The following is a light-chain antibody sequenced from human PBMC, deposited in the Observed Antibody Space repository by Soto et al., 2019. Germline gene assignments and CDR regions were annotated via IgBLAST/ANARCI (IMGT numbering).Light chain of an antibody. CDR3: SSFTSSSTFV. CDR1: SSYVGRYNY. J-gene: IGLJ1*01. V-gene: IGLV2-14*03. Sequence: QSALAQPASVSGSRGQSITISCTGTSSYVGRYNYVSWFQQHPGKVPKLIIYDVSNRPSGVSDRFSGSKSGDTASLTISGLHPEDEADYYCSSFTSSSTFVFGTGTKVTVL. CDR2: DVS.